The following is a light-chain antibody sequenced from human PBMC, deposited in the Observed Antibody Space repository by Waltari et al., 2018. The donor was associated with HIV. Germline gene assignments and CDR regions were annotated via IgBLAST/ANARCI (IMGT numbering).Light chain of an antibody. V-gene: IGLV2-23*02. CDR1: SNDLGRYDL. Sequence: QSALPQPASVSGSPGQSITISCTGTSNDLGRYDLVSWYQHQPGRAPKLNIYDVTKWPSGVSHRFSGSKSGATASLTISGLQAEDEADYYCCSYAGITTWVFGGGTKVTVL. J-gene: IGLJ3*02. CDR2: DVT. CDR3: CSYAGITTWV.